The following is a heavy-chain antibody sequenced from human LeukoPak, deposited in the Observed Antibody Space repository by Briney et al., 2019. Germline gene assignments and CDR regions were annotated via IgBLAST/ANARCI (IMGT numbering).Heavy chain of an antibody. Sequence: SETLSLTCAVYGGSFSGYYWSWIRQPPGKGLELIGEINHSGSTNYNPPRKSRATISVDTSKNQFSLKLSSVTAADTAVYYCARQAASNWFDPWGQGTLVTVSS. CDR1: GGSFSGYY. CDR2: INHSGST. CDR3: ARQAASNWFDP. J-gene: IGHJ5*02. V-gene: IGHV4-34*01.